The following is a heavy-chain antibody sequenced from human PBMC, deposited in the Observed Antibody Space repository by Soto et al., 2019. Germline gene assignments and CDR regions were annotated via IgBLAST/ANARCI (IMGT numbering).Heavy chain of an antibody. Sequence: LSLTCTVSGGSISSYYCSLIRQPPGKGLEWIGYIYYSGSTNYNPSLKSRVAISVDTSKNQFSLKLSSVTAADTAVYYCARVHCTNGVCYLDYWGQGTLVTVSS. CDR1: GGSISSYY. V-gene: IGHV4-59*01. D-gene: IGHD2-8*01. CDR2: IYYSGST. J-gene: IGHJ4*02. CDR3: ARVHCTNGVCYLDY.